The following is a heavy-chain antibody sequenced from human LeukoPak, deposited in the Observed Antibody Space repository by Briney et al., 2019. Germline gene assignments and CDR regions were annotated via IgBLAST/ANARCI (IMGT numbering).Heavy chain of an antibody. CDR1: GSTFSSYS. CDR2: ISSSSSYI. Sequence: GGSLRLSCAASGSTFSSYSMNWVRQAPGKGLEWVSSISSSSSYIYYADSVKGRFTISRDNAKNSLYLQMNSLRAEDTAVYYCARGPTNYYDSSGYYPHAFDIWGQGTMVTVSS. D-gene: IGHD3-22*01. J-gene: IGHJ3*02. CDR3: ARGPTNYYDSSGYYPHAFDI. V-gene: IGHV3-21*01.